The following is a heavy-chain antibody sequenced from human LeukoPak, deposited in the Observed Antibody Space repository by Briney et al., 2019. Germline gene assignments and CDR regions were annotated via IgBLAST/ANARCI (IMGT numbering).Heavy chain of an antibody. CDR3: ASRRARYCSGGSCYAPPPGY. CDR2: INHSGST. V-gene: IGHV4-34*01. CDR1: GGSFSGYY. J-gene: IGHJ4*02. Sequence: SETLSLTCAVYGGSFSGYYWSWIRQPPGKGLEWIGEINHSGSTNYNPSLKSRVTISVDTPKNQFSLKLSSVTAADTAVYYCASRRARYCSGGSCYAPPPGYWGQGTLVTVSS. D-gene: IGHD2-15*01.